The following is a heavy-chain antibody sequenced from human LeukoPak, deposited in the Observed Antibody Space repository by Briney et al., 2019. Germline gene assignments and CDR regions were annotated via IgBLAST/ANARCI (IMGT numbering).Heavy chain of an antibody. V-gene: IGHV3-48*01. CDR1: GFTFSSYS. J-gene: IGHJ4*02. CDR3: ARDKVDTAQGDQFDY. D-gene: IGHD5-18*01. Sequence: PGGSLRLSCAASGFTFSSYSVNWVRQAPGKGLEWVSYISSSSSTIYYADSVKGRFTISRDNAKNSLYLQMNSLRAEDTAVYYCARDKVDTAQGDQFDYWGQGTLVTVSS. CDR2: ISSSSSTI.